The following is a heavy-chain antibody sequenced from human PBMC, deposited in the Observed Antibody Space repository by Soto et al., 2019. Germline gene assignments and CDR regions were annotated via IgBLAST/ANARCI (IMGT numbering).Heavy chain of an antibody. CDR3: ARMSYFYDKWYFDL. J-gene: IGHJ2*01. V-gene: IGHV4-30-4*01. D-gene: IGHD3-22*01. CDR1: GASINNNDYY. CDR2: VYYSGTT. Sequence: QLQESDPGLVKPSQTLSLTCTVSGASINNNDYYWSWIRQTPGKGLEWIGYVYYSGTTDYIPSLKSRLSMSIDKSQNQFTLKLNSVTAADTATYYCARMSYFYDKWYFDLWGRGTLVTVSS.